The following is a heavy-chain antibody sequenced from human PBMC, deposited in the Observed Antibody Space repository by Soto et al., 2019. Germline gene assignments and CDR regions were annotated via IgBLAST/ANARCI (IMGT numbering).Heavy chain of an antibody. D-gene: IGHD4-17*01. CDR1: GFTFSTYG. J-gene: IGHJ6*02. V-gene: IGHV3-30*18. CDR3: AKDLQAYGDYDYYRYGLDV. CDR2: ISYDGTNK. Sequence: QVQLVESGGGVVPPGTSLRLSCAASGFTFSTYGMHWVRQTPGKGLEWVALISYDGTNKYYADSVKGRFTISRDNSKNTLYLQMNSLSAEDTAVYYCAKDLQAYGDYDYYRYGLDVWGQGTTVSVSS.